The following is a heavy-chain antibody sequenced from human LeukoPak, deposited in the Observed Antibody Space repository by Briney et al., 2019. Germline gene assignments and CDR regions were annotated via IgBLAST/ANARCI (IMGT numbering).Heavy chain of an antibody. CDR1: GFSFDDYA. CDR3: ARRGTDRSFDY. J-gene: IGHJ4*02. V-gene: IGHV3-9*01. Sequence: GGSLRLSCAASGFSFDDYAMHWVRQGPGKGLEWVSGISWNSASIVYADSVKGRFTISRDNARNSLYLEMNSLRADDAALYYCARRGTDRSFDYWAREPGSPSPQ. CDR2: ISWNSASI. D-gene: IGHD1-1*01.